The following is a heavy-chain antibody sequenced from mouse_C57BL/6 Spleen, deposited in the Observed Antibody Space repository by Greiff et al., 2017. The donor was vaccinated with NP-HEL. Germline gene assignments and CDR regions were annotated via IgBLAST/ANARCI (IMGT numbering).Heavy chain of an antibody. CDR2: IDPENGDT. V-gene: IGHV14-4*01. J-gene: IGHJ1*03. Sequence: VQLQQSGAELVRPGASVKLSCTASGFNIKDDYMHWVKQRPEQGLEWIGWIDPENGDTEYASKFQGKATITADTSSNTAYLQLSSLTSEDTAVYYCTTSIYYGNYGYFDVWGTGTTVTVSS. CDR1: GFNIKDDY. D-gene: IGHD2-1*01. CDR3: TTSIYYGNYGYFDV.